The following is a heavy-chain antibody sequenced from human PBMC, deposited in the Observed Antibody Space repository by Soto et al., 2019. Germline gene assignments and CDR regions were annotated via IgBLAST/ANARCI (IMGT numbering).Heavy chain of an antibody. CDR2: ISWNSGSI. V-gene: IGHV3-9*01. D-gene: IGHD4-4*01. J-gene: IGHJ6*03. Sequence: GGSLRLSCGASGFTFDDYALHWVRQAPGKGLGWVSGISWNSGSIGYADSVKGRFTISRDNAKNSLYLQMNSLRAEDTALYYCAKDTDTRSPMTTGYYYMDVWGKGTTVTVSS. CDR1: GFTFDDYA. CDR3: AKDTDTRSPMTTGYYYMDV.